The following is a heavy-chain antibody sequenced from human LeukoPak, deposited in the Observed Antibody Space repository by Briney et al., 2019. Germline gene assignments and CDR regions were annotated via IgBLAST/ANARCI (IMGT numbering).Heavy chain of an antibody. CDR3: ARDSDYYYDSSYFDY. Sequence: GGSLRLSCAASGFIFSSYWMSWVRQAPGKGLEWVANIKQDGSEKYYVDSVKGRFTISRDNAKNSLYLQMNSLRAEDTAVYYCARDSDYYYDSSYFDYWAREPWSPSPQ. CDR2: IKQDGSEK. CDR1: GFIFSSYW. J-gene: IGHJ4*02. D-gene: IGHD3-22*01. V-gene: IGHV3-7*01.